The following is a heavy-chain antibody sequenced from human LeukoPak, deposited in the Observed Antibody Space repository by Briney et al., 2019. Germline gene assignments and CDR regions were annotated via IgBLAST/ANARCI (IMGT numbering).Heavy chain of an antibody. J-gene: IGHJ3*02. Sequence: PSETLSLTCTVSGGSISSSSYYWGWIRQPPGKGLEWIGSIYYSGSTYYNPSLKSRVTISVDTSKNQFSLKLSSVTAADTAVYYCAREMRGDSSGWQTSPAHPTNAFDIWGQGTMVTVSS. V-gene: IGHV4-39*02. D-gene: IGHD6-19*01. CDR2: IYYSGST. CDR1: GGSISSSSYY. CDR3: AREMRGDSSGWQTSPAHPTNAFDI.